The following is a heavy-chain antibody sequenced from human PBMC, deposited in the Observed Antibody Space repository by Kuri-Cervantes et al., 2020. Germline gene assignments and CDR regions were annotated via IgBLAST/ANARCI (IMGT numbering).Heavy chain of an antibody. CDR1: GFTFSRYN. D-gene: IGHD3/OR15-3a*01. Sequence: GGSLRLSCSTSGFTFSRYNMNWVRQAPGKGLEWVSSISTNSPYAYYADSVKGRFTISRDNAQNSLFLQLNNLRVEDTAVYYCARDQDYYFDYWGQGTLVAVSS. J-gene: IGHJ4*02. CDR3: ARDQDYYFDY. CDR2: ISTNSPYA. V-gene: IGHV3-21*01.